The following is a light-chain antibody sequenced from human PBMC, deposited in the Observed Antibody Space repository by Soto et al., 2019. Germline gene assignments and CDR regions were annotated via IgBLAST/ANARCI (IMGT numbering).Light chain of an antibody. Sequence: QSALTQPASVSGSPGQSITISCTGTSSDGGGYNYVSWYQQHPGKAPKLMIYEVSNRPSGVSNRFSGSKSGNTASLTISRLQAEDEADYYCSSYTSSSTRVFGGGTKLTVL. V-gene: IGLV2-14*01. CDR1: SSDGGGYNY. CDR3: SSYTSSSTRV. CDR2: EVS. J-gene: IGLJ3*02.